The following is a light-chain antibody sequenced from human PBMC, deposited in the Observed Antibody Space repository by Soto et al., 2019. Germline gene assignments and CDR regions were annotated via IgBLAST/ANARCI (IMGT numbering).Light chain of an antibody. CDR3: LSFDSSLSVV. CDR2: GNT. J-gene: IGLJ2*01. CDR1: SSNIGAGYD. V-gene: IGLV1-40*01. Sequence: QSVLTQPPSVSGAPGQRVTISCTGSSSNIGAGYDVHWYQQLPGRAPKLLIYGNTNRPSGVPDRFSGSKSGTSASLAITGLQAEDEADYYCLSFDSSLSVVFGGRTNLTVL.